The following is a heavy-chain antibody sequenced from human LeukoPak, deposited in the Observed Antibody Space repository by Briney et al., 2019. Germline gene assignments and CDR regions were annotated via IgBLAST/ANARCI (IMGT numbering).Heavy chain of an antibody. CDR3: ARVSLSSRDYFDF. CDR2: IHSGGNT. D-gene: IGHD6-19*01. V-gene: IGHV3-53*01. Sequence: GSLRLSCAASGFSVSSNYMSWVRQVPGTGLEWLSIIHSGGNTYYADSVKGRFTISRDNSQNTLFLQMNSLRVEDTAVYSCARVSLSSRDYFDFWGQGTLVTVSS. J-gene: IGHJ4*02. CDR1: GFSVSSNY.